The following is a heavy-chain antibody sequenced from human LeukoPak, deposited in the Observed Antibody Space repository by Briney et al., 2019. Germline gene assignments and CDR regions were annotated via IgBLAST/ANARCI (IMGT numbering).Heavy chain of an antibody. CDR2: ISGSGGST. CDR3: ARVMGQWNWYFDL. CDR1: GFTFSSYA. D-gene: IGHD2-8*01. J-gene: IGHJ2*01. Sequence: GGSLRLSCAASGFTFSSYAMSWVRQAPGKGLEWVSAISGSGGSTYYADSVKGRFTISRDNSKNTLYLQMNSLRAEDTAVYYCARVMGQWNWYFDLWGRGTLVTVSS. V-gene: IGHV3-23*01.